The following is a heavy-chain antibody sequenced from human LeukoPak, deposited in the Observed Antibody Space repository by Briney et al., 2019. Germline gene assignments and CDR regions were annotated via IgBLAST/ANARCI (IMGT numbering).Heavy chain of an antibody. V-gene: IGHV3-74*01. D-gene: IGHD3-10*01. CDR1: GFTFSSYW. CDR2: INTDGSST. Sequence: GGSLRLSCAASGFTFSSYWMHWVRQAPGKGLVWVSRINTDGSSTSYADSVKGRFTISRDNAKNTLYLQMNSLRAEDTAVYYCAKVYYGSGSTFDYWGQGTLVTVSS. CDR3: AKVYYGSGSTFDY. J-gene: IGHJ4*02.